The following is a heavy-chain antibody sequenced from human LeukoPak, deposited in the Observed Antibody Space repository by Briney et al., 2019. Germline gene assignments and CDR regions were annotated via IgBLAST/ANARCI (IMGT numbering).Heavy chain of an antibody. CDR3: ARENSGSYREFDY. Sequence: SETLSLTCTVSGGSISSYYWSWIRQPAGKGLEWIGRIYTSGSTNYNASLKSRVSMSVDTSKNQFSLKLSSVTAADTAVVYCARENSGSYREFDYWGQGTLVTVSS. V-gene: IGHV4-4*07. CDR1: GGSISSYY. D-gene: IGHD1-26*01. CDR2: IYTSGST. J-gene: IGHJ4*02.